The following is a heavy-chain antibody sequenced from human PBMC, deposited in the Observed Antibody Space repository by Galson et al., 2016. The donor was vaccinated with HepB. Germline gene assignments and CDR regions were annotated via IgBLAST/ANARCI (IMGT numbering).Heavy chain of an antibody. CDR2: TYYRSKWYN. V-gene: IGHV6-1*01. CDR3: AASYFDSSGYAEGFDY. J-gene: IGHJ4*02. D-gene: IGHD3-22*01. Sequence: CAISGDSVSSNSAPWNWIRQSPSRGLEWLGRTYYRSKWYNDYALSVKSRISIDPDTSKNQFSLQLNSVTPEDTAVYYCAASYFDSSGYAEGFDYWGQGTLVTVSS. CDR1: GDSVSSNSAP.